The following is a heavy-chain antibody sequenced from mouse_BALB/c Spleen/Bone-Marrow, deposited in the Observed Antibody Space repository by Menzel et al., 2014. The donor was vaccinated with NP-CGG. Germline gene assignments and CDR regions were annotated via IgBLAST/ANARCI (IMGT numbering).Heavy chain of an antibody. J-gene: IGHJ3*01. V-gene: IGHV5-4*02. CDR2: ISDGGNYT. Sequence: EVKLMESGGGLVKPGGSLKPSCAASGFTFRDYYMYWVRQTPEKRLEWVATISDGGNYTYYPDSVKGRFTISRDNAKNNLYLQMSSLKSEDTAMYYCANYYGSTWFAYWGQGTLVTVSA. CDR3: ANYYGSTWFAY. D-gene: IGHD1-1*01. CDR1: GFTFRDYY.